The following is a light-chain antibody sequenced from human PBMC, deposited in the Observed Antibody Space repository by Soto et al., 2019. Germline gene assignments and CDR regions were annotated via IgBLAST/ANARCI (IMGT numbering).Light chain of an antibody. CDR1: SSDVGGYNY. CDR3: CSYAGTIYV. J-gene: IGLJ1*01. CDR2: DVI. V-gene: IGLV2-11*01. Sequence: QSALTQPRSVSGSPGQSVTISCTGTSSDVGGYNYVSWYQQHPGKAPKLMIYDVIKRPSGVPDRFSGSKSGNTASLTISGLQAEDEADYYCCSYAGTIYVFGTGTKVTVL.